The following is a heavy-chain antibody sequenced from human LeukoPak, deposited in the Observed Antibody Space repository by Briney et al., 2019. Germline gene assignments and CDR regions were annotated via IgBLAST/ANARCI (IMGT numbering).Heavy chain of an antibody. J-gene: IGHJ3*02. D-gene: IGHD3-22*01. Sequence: ASVKVSCKASGYTFTSYDINWVRQATGQGLEWMGWMNPNSGNTGYARKFQGRVTITRNTSISTAYMELSSLRSDDTAVYYCASSPKWQWLGPFDAFDIWGQGTMVTVSS. CDR3: ASSPKWQWLGPFDAFDI. V-gene: IGHV1-8*03. CDR2: MNPNSGNT. CDR1: GYTFTSYD.